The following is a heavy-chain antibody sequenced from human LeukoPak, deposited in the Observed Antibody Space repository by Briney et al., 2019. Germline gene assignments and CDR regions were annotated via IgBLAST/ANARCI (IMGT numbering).Heavy chain of an antibody. D-gene: IGHD5-12*01. V-gene: IGHV4-61*05. Sequence: SSETLSLTCTVSGGSISSSSYYWGWIRQPPGKGLEWIGYIYYSGSTNYNPSLKSRVAMSVDTSKNQFSLNLTSVTAADTAVYYCARLYSGYFFDYWGQGTLVTVSS. CDR2: IYYSGST. CDR1: GGSISSSSYY. CDR3: ARLYSGYFFDY. J-gene: IGHJ4*02.